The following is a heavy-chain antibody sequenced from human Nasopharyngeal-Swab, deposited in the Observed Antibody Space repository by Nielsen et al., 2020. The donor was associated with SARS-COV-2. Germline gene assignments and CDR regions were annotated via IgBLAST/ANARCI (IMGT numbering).Heavy chain of an antibody. CDR3: ARRTFSGTSLIDC. Sequence: WIRQPPGKGLEWVSSISPTGSIYYADSVKGRFTISRDNAKNSLYLQMNSLRVEDTAVYYCARRTFSGTSLIDCWGQGTLVTVSS. V-gene: IGHV3-69-1*01. CDR2: ISPTGSI. D-gene: IGHD2-2*01. J-gene: IGHJ4*02.